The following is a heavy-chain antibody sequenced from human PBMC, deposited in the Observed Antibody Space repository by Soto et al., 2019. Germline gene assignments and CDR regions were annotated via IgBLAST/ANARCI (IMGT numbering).Heavy chain of an antibody. J-gene: IGHJ3*02. CDR3: AREYDSSGYGYDAFDI. CDR2: ISYDGRNK. Sequence: QVQLVESGGGVVQPGRSLRLSCAASGFIFSTYAMHWVRQAPGKGLEWVTFISYDGRNKYYADSVKDRFTISRDNSKNKLYLLMNSLRTEDTAVYYCAREYDSSGYGYDAFDIWGQGTMVTVSS. CDR1: GFIFSTYA. D-gene: IGHD3-22*01. V-gene: IGHV3-30*04.